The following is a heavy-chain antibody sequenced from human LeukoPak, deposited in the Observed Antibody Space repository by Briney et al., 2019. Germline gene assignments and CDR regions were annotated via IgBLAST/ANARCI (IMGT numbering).Heavy chain of an antibody. D-gene: IGHD6-19*01. CDR1: GGSFSGYY. J-gene: IGHJ5*02. V-gene: IGHV4-34*01. CDR2: IYHSGST. Sequence: PSETLSLTCAVYGGSFSGYYWSWIRQPPGKGLEWIGEIYHSGSTNYNPSLKSRVTISVDTSKNQFSLKLSSVTAADTAVYYCARGYSSGWYVRWFDPWGQGTLVTVSS. CDR3: ARGYSSGWYVRWFDP.